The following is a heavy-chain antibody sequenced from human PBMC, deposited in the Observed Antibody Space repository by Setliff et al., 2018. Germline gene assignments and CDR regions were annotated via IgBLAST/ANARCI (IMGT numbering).Heavy chain of an antibody. J-gene: IGHJ6*03. CDR1: GGSISSYY. CDR2: IYIGGSA. CDR3: ARVSTVTTWPYYYYMDV. Sequence: SETLSLTCTVSGGSISSYYWSWIRQPAGKGLEWIGHIYIGGSANYNPSLKSRVTMSINTSKNQFSLKLNSVTAADTAVYYCARVSTVTTWPYYYYMDVWGKGTTVTVSS. V-gene: IGHV4-4*07. D-gene: IGHD4-4*01.